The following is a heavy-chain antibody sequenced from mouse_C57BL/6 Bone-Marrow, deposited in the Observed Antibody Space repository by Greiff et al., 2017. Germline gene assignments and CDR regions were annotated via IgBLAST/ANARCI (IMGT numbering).Heavy chain of an antibody. CDR3: ARSRDGSNYFDY. V-gene: IGHV1-81*01. CDR2: IYPRSGNT. J-gene: IGHJ2*01. CDR1: GYTFTSYG. Sequence: QVQLQQSGAELARPGASVTLSCKASGYTFTSYGISWVKQRTGQGLEWIGEIYPRSGNTYYNEKFKGKATLTADKSSSTAYMELRSLTSEDSAVYFCARSRDGSNYFDYWGQGTTLTVSS. D-gene: IGHD3-3*01.